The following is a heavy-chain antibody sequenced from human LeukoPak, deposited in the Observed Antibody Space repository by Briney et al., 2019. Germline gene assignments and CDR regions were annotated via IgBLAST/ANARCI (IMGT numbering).Heavy chain of an antibody. CDR1: AFTFRSYA. D-gene: IGHD1-20*01. Sequence: GGFLRLSCAASAFTFRSYAMSWVRQAGGKGLEWVSAISGSGGSTYYADSVKGRFTISGDNSKNTLYLQMSRLRAEDTAVYYCAKPKDNSLYCFDYWGQGTLVTVSS. J-gene: IGHJ4*02. CDR2: ISGSGGST. V-gene: IGHV3-23*01. CDR3: AKPKDNSLYCFDY.